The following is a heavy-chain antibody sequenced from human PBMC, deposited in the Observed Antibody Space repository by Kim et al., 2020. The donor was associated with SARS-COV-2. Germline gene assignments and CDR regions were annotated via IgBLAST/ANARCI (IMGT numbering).Heavy chain of an antibody. CDR3: ARHRAFSLQQRPEGLYYLDY. J-gene: IGHJ4*02. Sequence: SETLSLTCTVSGGSISSSSYYWGWIRQPPGKGLEWIGSIYYSGSTYYNPSLKSRVTISVDTSKNQFSLKLSSVTAADTAVYYCARHRAFSLQQRPEGLYYLDYWGQGTLVTVSS. V-gene: IGHV4-39*01. D-gene: IGHD6-25*01. CDR1: GGSISSSSYY. CDR2: IYYSGST.